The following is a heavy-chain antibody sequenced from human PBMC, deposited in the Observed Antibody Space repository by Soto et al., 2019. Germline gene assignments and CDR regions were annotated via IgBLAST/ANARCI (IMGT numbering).Heavy chain of an antibody. Sequence: ETLSLTCTVSGGSIIDFYWSWLRQPPGKGLEWIGYIYYSGSTNYNPSLKSRVTISVDTSKNQFSLNLRSMSPADTAVYYCARVGGLAARTFDYWGPGTLVTVS. V-gene: IGHV4-59*01. D-gene: IGHD6-6*01. CDR2: IYYSGST. CDR3: ARVGGLAARTFDY. J-gene: IGHJ4*02. CDR1: GGSIIDFY.